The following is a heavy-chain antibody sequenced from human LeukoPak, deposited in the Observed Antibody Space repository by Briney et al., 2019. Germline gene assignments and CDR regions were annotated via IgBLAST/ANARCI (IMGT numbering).Heavy chain of an antibody. V-gene: IGHV1-69*13. CDR1: GGTFSSYA. J-gene: IGHJ6*02. D-gene: IGHD1-1*01. Sequence: SVKVSCKASGGTFSSYAISWVRQAPGQGLEWMGGIIPIFGTANYAQKFQGRVTITADESTSTAYMELSSLRSEDTAVYYCARSSNGTTHYYYYYGMDVWGQGTTVTVSS. CDR2: IIPIFGTA. CDR3: ARSSNGTTHYYYYYGMDV.